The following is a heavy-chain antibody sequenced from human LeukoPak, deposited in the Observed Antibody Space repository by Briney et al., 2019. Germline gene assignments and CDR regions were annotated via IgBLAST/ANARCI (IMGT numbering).Heavy chain of an antibody. CDR2: INQDGSEK. CDR1: GFTFTNHW. V-gene: IGHV3-7*01. CDR3: AEGTTA. Sequence: GGSLRLSCAASGFTFTNHWMSWVRQAPGKGLEWVANINQDGSEKFYVDSVKGRFTISRDNAKNSVYLQMNSLRAEGTAVYYCAEGTTAWGQGTLVTVSS. D-gene: IGHD2/OR15-2a*01. J-gene: IGHJ5*02.